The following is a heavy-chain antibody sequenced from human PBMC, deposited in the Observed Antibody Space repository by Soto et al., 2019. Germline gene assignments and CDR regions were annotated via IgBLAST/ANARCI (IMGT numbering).Heavy chain of an antibody. J-gene: IGHJ4*02. CDR3: AKEDLTGKKNTMLRGFDY. CDR2: ISYDGSNK. V-gene: IGHV3-30*18. D-gene: IGHD1-1*01. Sequence: PGGSLRLSCAASGFTFSSYGMHWVRQAPGKGLEWVAVISYDGSNKYYADSVKGRFTTSRDNSKNTLYLQMNSLRAEDTAVYYCAKEDLTGKKNTMLRGFDYWGQGTLVTVSS. CDR1: GFTFSSYG.